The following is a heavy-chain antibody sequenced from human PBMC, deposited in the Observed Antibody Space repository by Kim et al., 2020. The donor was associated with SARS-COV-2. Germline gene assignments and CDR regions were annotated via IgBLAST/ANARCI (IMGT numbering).Heavy chain of an antibody. Sequence: GGSLRLSCAASGFTFSSYAMHWVRQAPGKGLEWVAVISYDGSNKYYADSVKGRFTISRDNSKNTLYLQMNSLRAEDTAVYYCARDLVVFGVVHAFDIWGQGTMVTVSS. J-gene: IGHJ3*02. CDR3: ARDLVVFGVVHAFDI. CDR2: ISYDGSNK. D-gene: IGHD2-8*02. V-gene: IGHV3-30-3*01. CDR1: GFTFSSYA.